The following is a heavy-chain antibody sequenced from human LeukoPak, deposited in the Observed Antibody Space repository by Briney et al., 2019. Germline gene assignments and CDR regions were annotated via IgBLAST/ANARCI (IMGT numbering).Heavy chain of an antibody. CDR1: GFTFSSYA. J-gene: IGHJ4*02. D-gene: IGHD3-22*01. CDR2: ISGSGGST. CDR3: ARGDYYDSSGYIDY. V-gene: IGHV3-23*01. Sequence: GGSLRLSCAASGFTFSSYAMSWVRQAPGKGLEWVSAISGSGGSTYYADSVKGRFTISRDNSKNTLYLQMNSLRAEDTAVYYCARGDYYDSSGYIDYWGQGTLVTVSS.